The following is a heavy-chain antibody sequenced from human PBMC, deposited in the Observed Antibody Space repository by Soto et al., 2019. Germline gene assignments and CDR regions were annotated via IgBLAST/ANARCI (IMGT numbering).Heavy chain of an antibody. CDR2: INSGGEST. Sequence: GGSLRLSCAASGFVFSTYAMNWVRQAPGKGLEWVSAINSGGESTFYAESVRGRFTIYRDNSFNTLYLQMRSLRPEDTAVYYCAHPRGYGVFDAVDIWGQGTMVTVSS. J-gene: IGHJ3*02. V-gene: IGHV3-23*01. CDR3: AHPRGYGVFDAVDI. D-gene: IGHD4-17*01. CDR1: GFVFSTYA.